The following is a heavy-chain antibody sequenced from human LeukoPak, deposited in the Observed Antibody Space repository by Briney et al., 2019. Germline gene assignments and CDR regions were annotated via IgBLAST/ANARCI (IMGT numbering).Heavy chain of an antibody. J-gene: IGHJ1*01. CDR3: ARGLDSSGYLEYFEH. CDR1: GCTFSSYT. Sequence: GSSVKVSCKASGCTFSSYTIRWVRQAPGQGLDWMGRIIPIHGIANYAQKFQGRVTITADKSTSTVYMKLSSLRSEDTAVYYCARGLDSSGYLEYFEHWGQGTLVTVSS. CDR2: IIPIHGIA. D-gene: IGHD3-22*01. V-gene: IGHV1-69*02.